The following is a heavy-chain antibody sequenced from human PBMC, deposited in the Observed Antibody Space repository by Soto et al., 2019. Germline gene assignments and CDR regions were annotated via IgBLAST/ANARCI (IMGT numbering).Heavy chain of an antibody. CDR1: GFTFTSYA. J-gene: IGHJ4*02. Sequence: QVQLVESGGSVVQPGRSLRLSCEASGFTFTSYAMHWVRQAPGKGLEWVAVISYDGINEYYADSVKGRFTISRDNSKNTLFLQMSGRKVEDTAVYYCARDRLRLGDLSLIGYFDYWGQGTLVTVSS. CDR3: ARDRLRLGDLSLIGYFDY. D-gene: IGHD3-16*02. CDR2: ISYDGINE. V-gene: IGHV3-30*15.